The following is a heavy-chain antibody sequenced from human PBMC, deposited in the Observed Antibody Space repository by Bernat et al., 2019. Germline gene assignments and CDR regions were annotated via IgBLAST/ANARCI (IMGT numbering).Heavy chain of an antibody. D-gene: IGHD6-13*01. CDR3: ARDCSTIAALGHNWFDP. V-gene: IGHV3-48*02. Sequence: EVQLVESGGGLVQSGGSLRLSCAASGFSFSDYSMNWVRQAPGKGLEWVSYISRSTTVIYCADSVKGRFTISRDNAKNSLYLQMNSLRDEDTTVYYCARDCSTIAALGHNWFDPWGQGTMVTVSS. CDR2: ISRSTTVI. J-gene: IGHJ5*01. CDR1: GFSFSDYS.